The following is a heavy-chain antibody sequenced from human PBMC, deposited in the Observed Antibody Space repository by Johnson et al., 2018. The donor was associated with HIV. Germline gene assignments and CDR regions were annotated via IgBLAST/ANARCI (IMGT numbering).Heavy chain of an antibody. D-gene: IGHD1-26*01. J-gene: IGHJ3*02. CDR3: AKDLGSYQYLVDAFDI. Sequence: QVQLVESGGGVVQPGRSLRLSCAASGFTFSSYGMHWVRQAPGKGLEWVAFIRYDGTNKYYVDSVKGRLTISRDNSKNTLYLQMNSLRTEDTAVYYCAKDLGSYQYLVDAFDIWGQGTMVTVSS. CDR2: IRYDGTNK. V-gene: IGHV3-30*02. CDR1: GFTFSSYG.